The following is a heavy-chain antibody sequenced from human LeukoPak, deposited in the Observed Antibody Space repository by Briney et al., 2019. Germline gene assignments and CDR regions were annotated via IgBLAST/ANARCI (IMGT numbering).Heavy chain of an antibody. J-gene: IGHJ5*02. V-gene: IGHV1-24*01. CDR1: GYTLTELS. D-gene: IGHD6-25*01. CDR3: VRFAAGPDPYYP. CDR2: FDPEDGET. Sequence: GASVKVSCKVSGYTLTELSMHWVRQAPGKGLEWMGGFDPEDGETIYAQNFQGRVTMTEDTSTDTAYMELNNFTSEDTAVYYCVRFAAGPDPYYPWGQGTLVTVSS.